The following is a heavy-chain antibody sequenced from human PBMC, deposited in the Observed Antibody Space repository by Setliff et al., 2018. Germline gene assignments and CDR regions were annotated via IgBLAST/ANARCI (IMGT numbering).Heavy chain of an antibody. V-gene: IGHV1-69*05. J-gene: IGHJ6*03. CDR2: TIPMFGST. CDR3: VREGVDSRSSTDYRYYMDV. D-gene: IGHD3-22*01. CDR1: GGTFSSYG. Sequence: SVKVSCKASGGTFSSYGISWVRQAPGQGLEWMGGTIPMFGSTSYAQKFQGRVTIITDESTSTAFMQLSSLRSEDTAVYYCVREGVDSRSSTDYRYYMDVWGKGTTVTVSS.